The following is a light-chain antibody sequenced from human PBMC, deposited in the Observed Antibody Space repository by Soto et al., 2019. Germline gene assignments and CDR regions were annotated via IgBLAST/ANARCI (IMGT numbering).Light chain of an antibody. Sequence: EIVLTQSPATLSLSPGERATLSCRASQSVSSYLAWYQQKPGQAPRLLIYDASNRATGIPARFSGSGSGTDFTLHIRSIEPEDFAVYYCQQRSNWPQYTFGQGTKLEIK. J-gene: IGKJ2*01. V-gene: IGKV3-11*01. CDR1: QSVSSY. CDR3: QQRSNWPQYT. CDR2: DAS.